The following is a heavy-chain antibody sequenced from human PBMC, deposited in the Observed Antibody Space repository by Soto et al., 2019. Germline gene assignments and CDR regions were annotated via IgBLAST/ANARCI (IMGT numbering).Heavy chain of an antibody. Sequence: GGSLRLSCAASGFTFSSYAMNWIRQAPGKGLEWVSTISISVGSTYYADSVKGRFTISRDNSKNTLDLQMNSLRVEDTAVYYCAKARSGWYVLDYWGQGTLVTVSS. D-gene: IGHD6-19*01. CDR1: GFTFSSYA. CDR2: ISISVGST. CDR3: AKARSGWYVLDY. V-gene: IGHV3-23*01. J-gene: IGHJ4*02.